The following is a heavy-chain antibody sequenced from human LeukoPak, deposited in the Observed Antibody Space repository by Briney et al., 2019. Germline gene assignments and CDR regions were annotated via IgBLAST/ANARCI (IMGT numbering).Heavy chain of an antibody. CDR3: ARGPTRANSSDY. J-gene: IGHJ4*02. D-gene: IGHD2/OR15-2a*01. V-gene: IGHV3-7*01. CDR1: GFTFSSYW. CDR2: IKQDGSEK. Sequence: PGGSLRLSCAASGFTFSSYWMSWVRQVPGKGLEWVAKIKQDGSEKYYVDSVKGRFTLSRDNAKNSLYLQMNCLRAEDTAVYYCARGPTRANSSDYWGQGTLVTVSS.